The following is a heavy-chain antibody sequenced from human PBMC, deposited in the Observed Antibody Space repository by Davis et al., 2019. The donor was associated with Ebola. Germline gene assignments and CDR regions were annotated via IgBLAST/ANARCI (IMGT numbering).Heavy chain of an antibody. Sequence: ASVKVSCKASGYTFTGYYMHWVRQAPGQGLEWMGWINPNSGGTKYAQKFQGWVTMTRDTSISTAYMELRRLRSDDTAVYYCARGASSSSSPSDYWGQGTLVTVSS. D-gene: IGHD6-6*01. J-gene: IGHJ4*02. CDR2: INPNSGGT. CDR1: GYTFTGYY. V-gene: IGHV1-2*04. CDR3: ARGASSSSSPSDY.